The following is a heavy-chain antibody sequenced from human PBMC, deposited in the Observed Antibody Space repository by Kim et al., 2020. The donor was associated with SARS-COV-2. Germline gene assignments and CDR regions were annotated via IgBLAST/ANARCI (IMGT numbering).Heavy chain of an antibody. CDR2: N. CDR3: VGRGRDGGFDY. J-gene: IGHJ4*02. V-gene: IGHV6-1*01. Sequence: NDYAVSVKSRITINPDTSKNQFSLQLNSVTPEDTAVYYCVGRGRDGGFDYWGQGTLVTVSS. D-gene: IGHD1-26*01.